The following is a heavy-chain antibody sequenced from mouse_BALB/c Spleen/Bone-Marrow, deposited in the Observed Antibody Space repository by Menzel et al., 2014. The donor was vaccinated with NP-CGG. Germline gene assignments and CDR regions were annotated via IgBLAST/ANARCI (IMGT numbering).Heavy chain of an antibody. CDR1: GSTFTDYY. D-gene: IGHD1-1*01. CDR3: ARGRSYGSNWYFDV. V-gene: IGHV7-3*02. Sequence: DVKLVESGGGLVQPGGSLRLSRATSGSTFTDYYMSWVRQPPGKALEWLGFIRNKANGYTTEHSASVKGRFTISRDNSQSILYLQMNILRTEDIAAYYCARGRSYGSNWYFDVWGAGTTVTGSS. J-gene: IGHJ1*01. CDR2: IRNKANGYTT.